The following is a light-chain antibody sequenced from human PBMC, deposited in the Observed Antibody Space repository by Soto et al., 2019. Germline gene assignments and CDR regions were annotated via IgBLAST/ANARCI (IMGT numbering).Light chain of an antibody. Sequence: QSALTQPRSVSGSPGQSVTISCTGTSSDVGGYNYVSWYQQHPGKAPKLMIYDVSKRPSGVPGRFSGSKSGNTASLTISGLQAEDEADYYCCSYAGSYTPRVFGTGTKVTVL. CDR1: SSDVGGYNY. V-gene: IGLV2-11*01. CDR3: CSYAGSYTPRV. CDR2: DVS. J-gene: IGLJ1*01.